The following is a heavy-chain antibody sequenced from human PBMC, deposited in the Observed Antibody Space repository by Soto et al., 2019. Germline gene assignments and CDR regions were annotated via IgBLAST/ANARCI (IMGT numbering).Heavy chain of an antibody. CDR2: ISYDGSNK. D-gene: IGHD3-16*01. J-gene: IGHJ6*02. Sequence: QVQLVESGGGVVQPGRSLRLSCAASGFTFSSYGMHWVRQAPGKGLEWVAVISYDGSNKYYADSVKGRFTISRDNSKNTLYLQMNSLRAEDTAVYYCAKDQGDGNYYYNGMDVWGQGTTVTVSS. CDR3: AKDQGDGNYYYNGMDV. V-gene: IGHV3-30*18. CDR1: GFTFSSYG.